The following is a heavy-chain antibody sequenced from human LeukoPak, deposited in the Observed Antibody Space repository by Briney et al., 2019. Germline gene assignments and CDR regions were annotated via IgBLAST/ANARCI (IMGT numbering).Heavy chain of an antibody. J-gene: IGHJ4*02. CDR3: ARDIIVGATTSCFDY. D-gene: IGHD1-26*01. Sequence: PGGSLRLSCAASGFTFSSYSMSWVRQAPGKGLEWVSYISSSGSTIYYADSVKGRFTISRDNAKNSLYLQMNSLRAEDTAVYYCARDIIVGATTSCFDYWGQGTLVTVSS. CDR2: ISSSGSTI. CDR1: GFTFSSYS. V-gene: IGHV3-48*01.